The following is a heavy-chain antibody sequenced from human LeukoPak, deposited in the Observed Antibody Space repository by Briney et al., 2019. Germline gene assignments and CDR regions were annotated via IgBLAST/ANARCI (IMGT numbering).Heavy chain of an antibody. CDR1: GFTFRNAS. J-gene: IGHJ6*02. D-gene: IGHD1-26*01. Sequence: PGGSLRLSCAASGFTFRNASMSWVRQAPGKGLEWVGRIKSKTDGGTTDYAAPVKGRFTISRDDSKNTLYLQMNSLKTEDTAVYYCTTALGSYSYYYYGMDVWGQGTTVTVSS. V-gene: IGHV3-15*01. CDR2: IKSKTDGGTT. CDR3: TTALGSYSYYYYGMDV.